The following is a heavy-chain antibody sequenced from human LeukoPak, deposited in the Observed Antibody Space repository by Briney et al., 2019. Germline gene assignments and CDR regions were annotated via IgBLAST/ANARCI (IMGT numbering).Heavy chain of an antibody. CDR3: ARIYSSSWYSGSWFDP. V-gene: IGHV4-39*07. CDR1: AGSISSSSYY. D-gene: IGHD6-13*01. CDR2: IYYSGST. J-gene: IGHJ5*02. Sequence: SETLSLTCTVSAGSISSSSYYWGWIRQPPGKGLEWIGSIYYSGSTYYNPSLKSRVTISVDTSKNQFSLKLSSVTAADTAVYYCARIYSSSWYSGSWFDPWGQGTLVTVSS.